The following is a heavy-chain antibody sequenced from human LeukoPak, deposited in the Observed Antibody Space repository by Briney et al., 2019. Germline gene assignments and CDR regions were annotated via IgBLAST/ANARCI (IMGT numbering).Heavy chain of an antibody. CDR3: AKDPGGYYDSSGYMG. CDR1: GFTFSSYG. D-gene: IGHD3-22*01. J-gene: IGHJ4*02. V-gene: IGHV3-30*02. CDR2: IRYDGSNK. Sequence: PGGSLRLSCAASGFTFSSYGMHWVRQAPGEGLEWVAFIRYDGSNKYYADSVKGRFTISRDNSKNTLYLQMNSLRAEDTAVYYCAKDPGGYYDSSGYMGWGQGTLVTVSS.